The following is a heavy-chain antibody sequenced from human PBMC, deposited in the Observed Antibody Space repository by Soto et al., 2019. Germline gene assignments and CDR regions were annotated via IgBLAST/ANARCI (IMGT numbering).Heavy chain of an antibody. J-gene: IGHJ4*02. D-gene: IGHD5-18*01. CDR1: GFRFSSYA. CDR2: VTGSGGST. CDR3: AICTGIQLWVFNY. Sequence: GGSLRLSCAASGFRFSSYAMSWVRQAPGKGFEWVSTVTGSGGSTFYADSVKGRLSISRDNSKNTLYLQMNSLRAEDTAVYYCAICTGIQLWVFNYWGQGTPVTVSS. V-gene: IGHV3-23*01.